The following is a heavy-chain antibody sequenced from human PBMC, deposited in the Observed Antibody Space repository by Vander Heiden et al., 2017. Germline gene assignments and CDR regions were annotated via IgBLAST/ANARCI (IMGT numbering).Heavy chain of an antibody. CDR1: GVTLSSYA. Sequence: GVQPGRSLRLACAAPGVTLSSYAMHWVRQAPGKGLEWVAVISYDGSNKYYADSVKGRFTISRDNSKNTLYLQMNSLGAEDTAVYYCARDLALSWNSYGYLGYWGQGTLVTVSS. V-gene: IGHV3-30-3*01. CDR3: ARDLALSWNSYGYLGY. J-gene: IGHJ4*02. D-gene: IGHD5-18*01. CDR2: ISYDGSNK.